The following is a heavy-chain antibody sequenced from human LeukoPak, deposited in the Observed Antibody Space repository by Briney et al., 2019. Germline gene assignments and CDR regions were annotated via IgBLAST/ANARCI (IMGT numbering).Heavy chain of an antibody. Sequence: GGSLRLSCAASGFTFSSYAMSWVRQAPGKGLEWVSAISGSGGSTYYADSVKGRFTISRDNAKNSLYLQMDSLRAEDTAVYYCARDPLTLYNYYMDVWGKGTTVTVSS. V-gene: IGHV3-23*01. J-gene: IGHJ6*03. CDR1: GFTFSSYA. CDR3: ARDPLTLYNYYMDV. D-gene: IGHD3-9*01. CDR2: ISGSGGST.